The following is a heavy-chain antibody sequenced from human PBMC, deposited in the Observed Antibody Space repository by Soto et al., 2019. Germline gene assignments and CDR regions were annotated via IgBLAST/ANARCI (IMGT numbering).Heavy chain of an antibody. V-gene: IGHV3-33*01. J-gene: IGHJ3*02. CDR2: IWYDGSNK. CDR3: ARGLEWLPLDAFDI. Sequence: GGSLRLSCAASGFTFSSYGMHWVRQAPGKGLEWVAVIWYDGSNKYYADSVKGRFTISRDNSKNTLYLQMNSLRAEDTAVYYCARGLEWLPLDAFDIWGQGTMVTVSS. D-gene: IGHD3-3*01. CDR1: GFTFSSYG.